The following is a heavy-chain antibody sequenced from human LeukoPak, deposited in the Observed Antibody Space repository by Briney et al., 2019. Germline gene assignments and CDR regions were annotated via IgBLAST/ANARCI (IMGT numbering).Heavy chain of an antibody. V-gene: IGHV3-30*18. CDR1: GFTFKTYG. CDR2: IGNDGIIK. J-gene: IGHJ4*02. D-gene: IGHD5-12*01. CDR3: VKDRGLSGYEGLEY. Sequence: GGSLRLSCAASGFTFKTYGMHWVRQAPGKGLEWVAVIGNDGIIKRYGDSVKGRFTISRDNSKNTLHLQMNSLRAADTALYYCVKDRGLSGYEGLEYWGQGAQVTVSS.